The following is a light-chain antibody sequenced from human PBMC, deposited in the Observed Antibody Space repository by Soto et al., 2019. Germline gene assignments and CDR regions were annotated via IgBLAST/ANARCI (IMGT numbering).Light chain of an antibody. V-gene: IGLV2-14*01. CDR2: EVS. J-gene: IGLJ2*01. CDR1: SRDVGGYKS. CDR3: SSFTSFGTVV. Sequence: QSALTQPASVSGSPGQSITIPCTGTSRDVGGYKSVSWYQQHPGKAPQLMIYEVSNRPSGVSNRFSGSKSGNTASLTISGLQAEDEADYYCSSFTSFGTVVFGGGTKLTVL.